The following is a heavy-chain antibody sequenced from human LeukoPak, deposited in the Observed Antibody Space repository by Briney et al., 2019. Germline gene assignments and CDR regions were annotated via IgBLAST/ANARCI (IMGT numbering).Heavy chain of an antibody. J-gene: IGHJ4*01. CDR1: GFTFSNSA. CDR3: AKGIYSSGWSYFDY. Sequence: PGGSLRLSCAASGFTFSNSAMSWVRQAPGKGLEWVSTLSGSGITTYYADSVKGRFTISRDNSKNTLYLQMNSLRAEDTAVYYCAKGIYSSGWSYFDYWGHGTLVNLSS. V-gene: IGHV3-23*01. D-gene: IGHD6-19*01. CDR2: LSGSGITT.